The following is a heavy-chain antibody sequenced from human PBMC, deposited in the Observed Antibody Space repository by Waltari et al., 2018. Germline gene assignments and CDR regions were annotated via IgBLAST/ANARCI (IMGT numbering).Heavy chain of an antibody. Sequence: QLQLQESGPGLVKPSETLSLTCTVSGGSISSSSYYWGWIRQPPGKGLEWIGSIYYSGRTYYNPALKSRVTISVDTSKNQFSLKLSSVTAADTAVYYCARDPRSSWYLYYGMDVWGQGTTVTVSS. CDR2: IYYSGRT. CDR1: GGSISSSSYY. D-gene: IGHD6-13*01. J-gene: IGHJ6*02. V-gene: IGHV4-39*07. CDR3: ARDPRSSWYLYYGMDV.